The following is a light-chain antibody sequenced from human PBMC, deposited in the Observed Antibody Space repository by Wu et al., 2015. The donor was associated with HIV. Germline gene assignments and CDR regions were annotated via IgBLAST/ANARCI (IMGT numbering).Light chain of an antibody. V-gene: IGKV3-11*01. CDR3: QQYGRSPST. Sequence: EIVLTQSPATLSLSPGERATLSCRASQSVGSYLAWYQKKPGQAPRLLIYNASDRATGIPARFSGSGSGTDFTLTVNRLEPEDFAVYFCQQYGRSPSTFGQGTKLEIK. CDR1: QSVGSY. CDR2: NAS. J-gene: IGKJ2*01.